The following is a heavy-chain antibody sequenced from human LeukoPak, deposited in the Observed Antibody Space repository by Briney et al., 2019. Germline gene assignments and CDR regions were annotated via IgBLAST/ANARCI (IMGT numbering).Heavy chain of an antibody. CDR1: GYPFSSYS. J-gene: IGHJ4*02. D-gene: IGHD2/OR15-2a*01. V-gene: IGHV3-48*02. CDR2: ISVSGGVR. CDR3: ARDRGYFYDQLDY. Sequence: PGGSLRLSCVASGYPFSSYSMNWIRQAPGKGLEWVSYISVSGGVRSYADSVKDRFTISRDDARNSLYLQMNSLKDEDTAVYYCARDRGYFYDQLDYWGQGTLVTVSS.